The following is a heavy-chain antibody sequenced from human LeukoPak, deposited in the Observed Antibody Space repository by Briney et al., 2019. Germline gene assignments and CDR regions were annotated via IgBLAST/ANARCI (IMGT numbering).Heavy chain of an antibody. CDR1: GYTFTAYY. CDR2: INPNSSDT. J-gene: IGHJ4*02. CDR3: STVGSGTAYLNYTY. Sequence: ASVKVSCKPSGYTFTAYYFHWVRQAPGQGLEWMGWINPNSSDTNYAQRFQGRVTLTRDTSISTAYLELSRLRTDDTAVYYCSTVGSGTAYLNYTYWRQGTLVTVSS. D-gene: IGHD3-10*01. V-gene: IGHV1-2*02.